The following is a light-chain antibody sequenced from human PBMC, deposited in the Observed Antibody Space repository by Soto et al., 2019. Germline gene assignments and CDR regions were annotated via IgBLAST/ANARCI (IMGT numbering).Light chain of an antibody. CDR3: QQYGSSPST. J-gene: IGKJ1*01. Sequence: EIVLTQSPGTLSLSPGERATLSYRSSQSVSSNYLAWYQQKPGQAPRLLIYDASSRATGIPDRFSGSGSGTDFTLTISRLEPEDFAVYYCQQYGSSPSTFGQGTKVEIK. V-gene: IGKV3-20*01. CDR2: DAS. CDR1: QSVSSNY.